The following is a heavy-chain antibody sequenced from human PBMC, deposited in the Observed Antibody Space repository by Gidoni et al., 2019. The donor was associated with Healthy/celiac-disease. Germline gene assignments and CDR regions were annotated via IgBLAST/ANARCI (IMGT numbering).Heavy chain of an antibody. J-gene: IGHJ4*02. CDR1: GFTFGSYG. D-gene: IGHD2-8*01. V-gene: IGHV3-30*18. CDR3: AKPLMGYDGGAFDY. CDR2: ISYDGSNK. Sequence: QVQLVESGGGVVQPGRSLRLSCAASGFTFGSYGLHWVRQDPGKGLEWVAVISYDGSNKYYADSVKGRFTISRDNSKNTLYLQMNSLRAEDTAVYYCAKPLMGYDGGAFDYWGQGTLVTVSS.